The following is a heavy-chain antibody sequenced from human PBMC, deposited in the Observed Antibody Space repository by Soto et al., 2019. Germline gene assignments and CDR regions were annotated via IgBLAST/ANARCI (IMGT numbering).Heavy chain of an antibody. D-gene: IGHD3-16*02. Sequence: GGSLRLSCAASGFTFSSYWMSWVRQAPGKGLEWVANIKQDGSEKYYVDSVKGRFTISRDNAKNSLYLQMNSLRAEDTAVYYCARDLEFKLFTFGEVIANGLTPSSGLDYWGQGTLVTVSS. CDR1: GFTFSSYW. J-gene: IGHJ4*02. CDR2: IKQDGSEK. V-gene: IGHV3-7*01. CDR3: ARDLEFKLFTFGEVIANGLTPSSGLDY.